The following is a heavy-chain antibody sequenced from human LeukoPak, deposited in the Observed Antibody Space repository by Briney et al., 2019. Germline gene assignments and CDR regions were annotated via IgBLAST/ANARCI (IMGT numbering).Heavy chain of an antibody. CDR3: ARLFLDAFDI. CDR1: GYTFTSYG. J-gene: IGHJ3*02. CDR2: ISAYNGNT. Sequence: WASVKVSCKASGYTFTSYGITWVRQAPGQGFEWMGWISAYNGNTNYAQKLQGRVTMTTDTSTNTAYMDLRSLRSDDTAMYYCARLFLDAFDIWGQGTMVTVSS. V-gene: IGHV1-18*01.